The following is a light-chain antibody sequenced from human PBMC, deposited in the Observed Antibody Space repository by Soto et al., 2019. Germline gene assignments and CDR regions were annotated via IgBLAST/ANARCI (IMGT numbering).Light chain of an antibody. CDR2: DVW. CDR1: GSDIGGYND. Sequence: QSALTQPASVSGSPGQSITIYCIGTGSDIGGYNDVSWYQQHPGKAPTLMIYDVWARPLGVSHRFSGSKSGNTASLTISGLQGDDEADYYCSSYTADMTYVFGTGTKLTVL. CDR3: SSYTADMTYV. V-gene: IGLV2-14*03. J-gene: IGLJ1*01.